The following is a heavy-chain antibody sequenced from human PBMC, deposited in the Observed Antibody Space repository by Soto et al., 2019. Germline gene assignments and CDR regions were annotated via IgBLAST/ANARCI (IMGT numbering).Heavy chain of an antibody. D-gene: IGHD3-3*01. CDR2: IYWDDDK. CDR3: AHRVLRTVFGLVTTTAIYFDF. CDR1: GFSLTTSGVG. V-gene: IGHV2-5*02. J-gene: IGHJ4*02. Sequence: QITLNESGPTVVRPTETLTLTCRFSGFSLTTSGVGVGWIRQYPGKAPEWLALIYWDDDKRYSASLKSRLNIPKDTSKNQVVLTVSDLDPTDTATYYCAHRVLRTVFGLVTTTAIYFDFWGQGTPVAVSS.